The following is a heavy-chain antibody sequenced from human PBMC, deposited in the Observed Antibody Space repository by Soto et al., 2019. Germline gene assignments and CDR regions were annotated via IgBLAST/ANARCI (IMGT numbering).Heavy chain of an antibody. D-gene: IGHD1-26*01. CDR3: ARVLLQYSSWFDP. J-gene: IGHJ5*02. Sequence: GGSLRLSCAASGFTFSSYSMNWVRQAPGKGLEWVSYISSSSSTIYYADSVKGRFTISRDNAKNSLYLQMNSLRAEDTAVYYCARVLLQYSSWFDPWGQGTLVTVSS. V-gene: IGHV3-48*01. CDR1: GFTFSSYS. CDR2: ISSSSSTI.